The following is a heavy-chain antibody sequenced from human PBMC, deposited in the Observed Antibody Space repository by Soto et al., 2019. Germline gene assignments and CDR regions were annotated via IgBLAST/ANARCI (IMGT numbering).Heavy chain of an antibody. CDR2: IDGSGGIT. Sequence: GGSLRLSCAASGFIFTNAWMSWVRQAPGKGLEWVGRIDGSGGITYYADSVKGRFTISRDNSRNTVYLQMNSLRGDDTALYYCVKNSGWFNTWGQGALVTVSS. D-gene: IGHD3-10*01. CDR1: GFIFTNAW. V-gene: IGHV3-23*01. CDR3: VKNSGWFNT. J-gene: IGHJ5*02.